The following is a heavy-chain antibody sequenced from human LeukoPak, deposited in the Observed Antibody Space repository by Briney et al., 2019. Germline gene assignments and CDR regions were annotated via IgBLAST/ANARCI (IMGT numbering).Heavy chain of an antibody. D-gene: IGHD5-18*01. CDR2: IKKDGSEN. CDR3: ARHLSGVTGYSYGRGIDY. V-gene: IGHV3-7*01. Sequence: GGSLRLSCAASGFTFSDYYMSWVRQAPGKGLEWVANIKKDGSENYYVDSVKGRFTISRDNAKKSLYLQVKSLRAEDTAVYYCARHLSGVTGYSYGRGIDYWGQGTLVTVSS. CDR1: GFTFSDYY. J-gene: IGHJ4*02.